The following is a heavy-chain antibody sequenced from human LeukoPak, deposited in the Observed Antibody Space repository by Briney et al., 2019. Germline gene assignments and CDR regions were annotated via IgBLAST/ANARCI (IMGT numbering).Heavy chain of an antibody. CDR2: IYPGDSDT. Sequence: GASLKISCKGSGYSFTSYWIGWVRQVPGKGLEWMGIIYPGDSDTRYSPSFQGQVTISADKSISTAYLQWSSLKASDTAMYYCARQQAAYAFDIWGQGTMVTVSS. V-gene: IGHV5-51*01. CDR1: GYSFTSYW. J-gene: IGHJ3*02. CDR3: ARQQAAYAFDI.